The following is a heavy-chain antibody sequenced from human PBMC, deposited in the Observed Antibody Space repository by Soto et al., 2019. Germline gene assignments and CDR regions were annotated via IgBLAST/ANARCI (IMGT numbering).Heavy chain of an antibody. CDR3: AKGITAWTVDYGMDV. CDR2: ISGSGGST. D-gene: IGHD3-3*01. CDR1: GFAFSSYA. J-gene: IGHJ6*02. Sequence: EVQLLESGGGLVQPGGSLRLSCAAYGFAFSSYAMSWIRQAPGKGLEWVSAISGSGGSTYYADSVKGRFTISRDNSKNTLYLQMNSLRAEDTAVYYCAKGITAWTVDYGMDVWGQGTTVTVSS. V-gene: IGHV3-23*01.